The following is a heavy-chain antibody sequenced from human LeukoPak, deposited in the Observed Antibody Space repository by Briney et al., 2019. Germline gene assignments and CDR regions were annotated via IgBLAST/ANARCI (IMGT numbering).Heavy chain of an antibody. CDR1: GYTFTSSG. D-gene: IGHD4-17*01. Sequence: ASVKVSCKASGYTFTSSGISWVRQAPGQGLEWMGWISTYNGNTNYAQNLQGRVTMTTVTSTSTAYMELRSLRSDYTAVYYCARGSYGDYWGQGTLVTVSS. J-gene: IGHJ4*02. CDR3: ARGSYGDY. CDR2: ISTYNGNT. V-gene: IGHV1-18*01.